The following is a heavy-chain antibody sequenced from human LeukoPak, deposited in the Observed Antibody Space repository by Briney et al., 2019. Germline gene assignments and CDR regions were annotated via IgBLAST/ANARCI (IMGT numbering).Heavy chain of an antibody. Sequence: SETLSLTCTVSGGSVSSGVYYWSWIRQPPGKGLEWIGYIYYSGNTNYNPSPKSRVTISLDTSKNQFSLKVSSVTAADTAVYYCARGDILTGCGDYWGQGALVTVSS. CDR3: ARGDILTGCGDY. V-gene: IGHV4-61*08. CDR2: IYYSGNT. D-gene: IGHD3-9*01. CDR1: GGSVSSGVYY. J-gene: IGHJ4*02.